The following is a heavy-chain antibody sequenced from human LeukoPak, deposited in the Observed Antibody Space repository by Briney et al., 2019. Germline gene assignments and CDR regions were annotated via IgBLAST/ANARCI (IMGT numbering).Heavy chain of an antibody. CDR1: GYTFTGYY. J-gene: IGHJ4*02. D-gene: IGHD6-13*01. V-gene: IGHV1-2*02. Sequence: ASVKVSCKASGYTFTGYYMHWLRQAPGQGLEWMGWINPNSGGTNYAQKFQGRVTMTRDTSISTAYMELSRLRSDDTAVYYCARDPQLVQSPYYFDYWGQGTLVTVSS. CDR3: ARDPQLVQSPYYFDY. CDR2: INPNSGGT.